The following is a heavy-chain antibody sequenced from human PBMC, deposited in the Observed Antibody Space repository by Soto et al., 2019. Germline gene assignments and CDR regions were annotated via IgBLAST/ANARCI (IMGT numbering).Heavy chain of an antibody. CDR3: AKEGKAERELRHFDY. Sequence: GGSLRLSCAASGFTFSTYAMNWVRQAPGKGLEWVSAISAGGVSTYYADSVKGRFSISRDNSKNTLYLQMNSLRAEDTALYYCAKEGKAERELRHFDYWGQGTLVTISS. J-gene: IGHJ4*02. CDR1: GFTFSTYA. D-gene: IGHD1-7*01. CDR2: ISAGGVST. V-gene: IGHV3-23*01.